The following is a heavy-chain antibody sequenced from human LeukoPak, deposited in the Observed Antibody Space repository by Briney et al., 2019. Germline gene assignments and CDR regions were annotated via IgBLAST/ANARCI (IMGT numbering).Heavy chain of an antibody. J-gene: IGHJ4*02. V-gene: IGHV3-66*01. D-gene: IGHD2/OR15-2a*01. CDR2: IYSGGST. Sequence: GGSLRLSCAASGFTVSSNYMSWVRQAPGKGLEWVSVIYSGGSTYYADSVKGRFTISRDNSKNTLYLQMNSLRAEDTAVYYCARDLGLLSMVYWGQGTPVTVSS. CDR3: ARDLGLLSMVY. CDR1: GFTVSSNY.